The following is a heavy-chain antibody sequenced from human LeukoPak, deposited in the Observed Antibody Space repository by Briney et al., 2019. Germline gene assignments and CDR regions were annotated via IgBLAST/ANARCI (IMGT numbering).Heavy chain of an antibody. V-gene: IGHV4-39*07. CDR2: IYYTGNT. J-gene: IGHJ4*02. CDR1: GDSITGYY. Sequence: SETLSLTCSVSGDSITGYYWGWIRQPPGKGLEWIGNIYYTGNTYYNSSLKSRVTISLDTSKNQFSLKVISMTAADTAAYYCARVSGYDWESFYDYWGQGTLVTVSS. CDR3: ARVSGYDWESFYDY. D-gene: IGHD5-12*01.